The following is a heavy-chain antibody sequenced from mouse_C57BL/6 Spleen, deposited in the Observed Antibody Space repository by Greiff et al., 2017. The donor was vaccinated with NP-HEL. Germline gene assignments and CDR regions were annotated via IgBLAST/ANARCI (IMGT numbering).Heavy chain of an antibody. CDR1: GYTFTSYW. V-gene: IGHV1-50*01. J-gene: IGHJ3*01. Sequence: QVQLQQPGAELVKPGASVKLSCKASGYTFTSYWMQWVKQRPGQGLEWIGEIDPSDSYTNYNQKFKGKATLTVDTSSSTAYMQLSSLTSEDSAVYYCARREEPFAYWGQGTLVTVSA. CDR2: IDPSDSYT. CDR3: ARREEPFAY.